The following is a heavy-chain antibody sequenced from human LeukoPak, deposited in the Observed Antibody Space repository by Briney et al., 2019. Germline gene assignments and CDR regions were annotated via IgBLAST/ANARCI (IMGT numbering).Heavy chain of an antibody. CDR1: GGSISSYY. Sequence: SETLSLTCTVSGGSISSYYWSWIRQPAGKGLEWIGRIYTSGSTNYNPSLKSRVTMSVDTSKNQFSLKLSSVTAADTAVYYCARVPLYGSQTKGDFDIWGQGTMVTVSS. CDR3: ARVPLYGSQTKGDFDI. D-gene: IGHD3-10*01. J-gene: IGHJ3*02. V-gene: IGHV4-4*07. CDR2: IYTSGST.